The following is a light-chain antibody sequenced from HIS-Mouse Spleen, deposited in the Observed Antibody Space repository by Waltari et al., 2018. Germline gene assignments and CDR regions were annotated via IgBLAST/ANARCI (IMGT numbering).Light chain of an antibody. CDR1: SSDVGGYNY. CDR3: SSYTSSSFNVV. J-gene: IGLJ2*01. CDR2: DVS. V-gene: IGLV2-14*03. Sequence: QSALTQPASVSGSPGQSITISCTGTSSDVGGYNYVSWYQQHPGKAPKPIIYDVSNRPSGVSKRFSGSKSGNTASLTISGLQAEDEADYYCSSYTSSSFNVVFGGGTKLTVL.